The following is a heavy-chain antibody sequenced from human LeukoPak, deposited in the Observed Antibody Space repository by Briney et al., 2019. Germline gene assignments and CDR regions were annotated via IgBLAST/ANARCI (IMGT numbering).Heavy chain of an antibody. CDR3: ATGNYYDSRGYYTFGH. J-gene: IGHJ1*01. CDR2: INGDGSTT. Sequence: PGGSLRVSCAASGFTFSRYWMHWVRQAPGRGVVWVSRINGDGSTTSYADSVKGGFTISRDNAKNTLYLQMNSLRAEDTAVYYCATGNYYDSRGYYTFGHWGQGTLVTVFS. V-gene: IGHV3-74*01. CDR1: GFTFSRYW. D-gene: IGHD3-22*01.